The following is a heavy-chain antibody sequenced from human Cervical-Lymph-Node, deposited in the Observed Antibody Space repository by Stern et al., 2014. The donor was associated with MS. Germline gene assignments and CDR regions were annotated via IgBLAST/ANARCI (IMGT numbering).Heavy chain of an antibody. D-gene: IGHD1-26*01. CDR2: ISGSGGST. CDR1: GFTFSSYA. J-gene: IGHJ3*02. V-gene: IGHV3-23*04. Sequence: EVQLVESGGGLVQPGGSLRLSCAASGFTFSSYAMSWVRPAPGKGLEWVSGISGSGGSTNYADAVKGRFTISRDNSKNTLYLQMNSLRAEDTAVYYCANVGELLHLDAFDIWGQGTMVTVSS. CDR3: ANVGELLHLDAFDI.